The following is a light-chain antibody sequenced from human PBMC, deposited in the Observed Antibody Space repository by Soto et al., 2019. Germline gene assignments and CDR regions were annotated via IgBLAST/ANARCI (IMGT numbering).Light chain of an antibody. V-gene: IGLV2-8*01. J-gene: IGLJ3*02. Sequence: SALAQPPSASGSPGQSVTISCTGSGSDIGAYNFVSWYQQHPGKAPKLMIFGVTERPSGVPDRFSGSKSGNTASLTVSGLQADDEAVYYCYSYAGRNIWVFGGGTKLTDL. CDR1: GSDIGAYNF. CDR2: GVT. CDR3: YSYAGRNIWV.